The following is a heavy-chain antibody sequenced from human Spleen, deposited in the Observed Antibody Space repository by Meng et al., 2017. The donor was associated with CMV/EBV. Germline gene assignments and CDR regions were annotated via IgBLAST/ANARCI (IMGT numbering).Heavy chain of an antibody. CDR3: ARDNNWGPDY. J-gene: IGHJ4*02. CDR2: IHPRTGDT. Sequence: ASVKVSCKASGYTFTAHYFHWVRQAPGQGLEWMGWIHPRTGDTNCAQQFQGRVTLTRDTSINTGYMELTRLTSDDTAVYFCARDNNWGPDYWGQGTLVTVSS. V-gene: IGHV1-2*02. CDR1: GYTFTAHY. D-gene: IGHD7-27*01.